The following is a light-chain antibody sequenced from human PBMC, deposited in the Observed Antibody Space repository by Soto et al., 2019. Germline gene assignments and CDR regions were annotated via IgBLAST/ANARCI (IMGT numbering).Light chain of an antibody. CDR1: QTITNSY. CDR2: GAS. V-gene: IGKV3-20*01. CDR3: QHYGVSPSYT. Sequence: VGLTQSPGTLSLSPGERATLSCRASQTITNSYLAWYQQKSGQAPKLLIYGASSRATGIPDRFSGSGSGTDFTLTISRLDPEDVAMYYCQHYGVSPSYTVGQGTKLEF. J-gene: IGKJ2*01.